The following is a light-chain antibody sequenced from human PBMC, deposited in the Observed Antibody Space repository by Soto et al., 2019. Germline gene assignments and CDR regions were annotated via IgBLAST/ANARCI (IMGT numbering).Light chain of an antibody. J-gene: IGKJ5*01. CDR2: YES. CDR3: RHYGSSPTST. CDR1: QGLXLS. V-gene: IGKV3-20*01. Sequence: EIVLTQSPATLSLSRGERATLSCRTSQGLXLSLAWYQQKPGQATRLLSSYESSRATGILERFSGGGSGRDFTLTISRLEPEEFSVYYCRHYGSSPTSTFGQGTRLEIK.